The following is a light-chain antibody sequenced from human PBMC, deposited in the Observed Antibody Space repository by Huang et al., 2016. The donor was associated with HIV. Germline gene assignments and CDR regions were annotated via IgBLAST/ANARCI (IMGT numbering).Light chain of an antibody. CDR3: MQSIHLRT. J-gene: IGKJ2*02. V-gene: IGKV2-29*02. CDR2: EMS. CDR1: QSLLLGDGKTY. Sequence: IVMTQTPLSLSVTPGQPATISCKSTQSLLLGDGKTYLYWYLQRAGQSPQPLIYEMSSRFSGVPDRCSGSGSGTDFTLKISRVEAGDVGIYYCMQSIHLRTFGQGTKLEIK.